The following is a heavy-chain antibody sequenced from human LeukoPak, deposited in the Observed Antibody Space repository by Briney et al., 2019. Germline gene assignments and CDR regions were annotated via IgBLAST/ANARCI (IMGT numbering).Heavy chain of an antibody. J-gene: IGHJ3*02. Sequence: ASVKVSCKASGYTFTSYYMHWVRQAPGQGLEWMGIINPSGGSTSYAQKFQGRVTMTRDTSTSTVYMELSSLRSEDTAVYYCARAHMERRHYGSGSQPNDAFDIWGQGTMVTVSS. CDR3: ARAHMERRHYGSGSQPNDAFDI. D-gene: IGHD3-10*01. CDR2: INPSGGST. CDR1: GYTFTSYY. V-gene: IGHV1-46*01.